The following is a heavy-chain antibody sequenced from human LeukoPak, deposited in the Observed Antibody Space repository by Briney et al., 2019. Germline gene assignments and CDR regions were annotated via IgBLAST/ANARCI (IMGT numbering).Heavy chain of an antibody. Sequence: SETLSLTCTVSGGSISSSSYYWGWIRQPPGKGLEWIGSIYYSGSTYYNPSLKSRVTISVDTSKNQFSLELSSVTAADTAVYYCARRPKYCSSTSCYGDYWGQGTLVTVSS. CDR1: GGSISSSSYY. CDR2: IYYSGST. CDR3: ARRPKYCSSTSCYGDY. V-gene: IGHV4-39*01. J-gene: IGHJ4*02. D-gene: IGHD2-2*01.